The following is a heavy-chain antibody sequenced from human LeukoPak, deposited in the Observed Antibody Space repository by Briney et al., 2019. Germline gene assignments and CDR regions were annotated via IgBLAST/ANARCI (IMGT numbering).Heavy chain of an antibody. CDR1: GYTFTGFY. CDR3: ARDPGISVSGKHLDY. D-gene: IGHD3-3*01. CDR2: INPNSGGT. J-gene: IGHJ4*02. Sequence: ASVKVSCKTSGYTFTGFYMNWVRQAPGQGLEWMGWINPNSGGTNYAQKFQGRVTMTRDTSISTAYMELSRLRSDDTAVYYCARDPGISVSGKHLDYWGQGTLVAVSS. V-gene: IGHV1-2*02.